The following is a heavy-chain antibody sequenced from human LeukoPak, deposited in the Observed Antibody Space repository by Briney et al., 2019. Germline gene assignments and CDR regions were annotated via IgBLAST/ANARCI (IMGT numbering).Heavy chain of an antibody. V-gene: IGHV3-11*01. CDR3: VRDNPRQQGFAY. CDR1: GFPFSVYY. D-gene: IGHD6-13*01. Sequence: GQSLRLSCAASGFPFSVYYMSWIRQAPGRGLEWISYMTNSGDTIYYADSVKGRFTISRDDAKNSLYLQMNSLRAEDTAVYYCVRDNPRQQGFAYWGQGTLVTVSS. CDR2: MTNSGDTI. J-gene: IGHJ4*02.